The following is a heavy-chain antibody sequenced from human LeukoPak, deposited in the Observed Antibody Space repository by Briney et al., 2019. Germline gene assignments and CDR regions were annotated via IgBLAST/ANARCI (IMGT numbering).Heavy chain of an antibody. V-gene: IGHV4-39*07. D-gene: IGHD4-11*01. J-gene: IGHJ4*02. Sequence: PSETLSLTCTVSGGSISNGSYYWGWIRQPPGKGLEWIGSIHYSGSTYYNPSLKSRVTISVDTSKNHFSLKMSSVTAADTAVYYCARAGYSNFYRQYFDYWGQGTLVTVSS. CDR1: GGSISNGSYY. CDR3: ARAGYSNFYRQYFDY. CDR2: IHYSGST.